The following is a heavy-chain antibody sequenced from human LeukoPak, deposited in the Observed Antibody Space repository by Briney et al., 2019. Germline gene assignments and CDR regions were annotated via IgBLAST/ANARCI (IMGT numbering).Heavy chain of an antibody. J-gene: IGHJ4*02. CDR1: GFIFSNYA. CDR2: ISGGSSTI. D-gene: IGHD1-26*01. Sequence: QPGGSLRLSCAASGFIFSNYAMNWVRQAPGKGLEWVSYISGGSSTIYYADSVKGRFTVSRDNAKNSLYLQMNSLRDEDTAVYYCARAGIIVGASNNFDYWGQGTLVTVSS. CDR3: ARAGIIVGASNNFDY. V-gene: IGHV3-48*02.